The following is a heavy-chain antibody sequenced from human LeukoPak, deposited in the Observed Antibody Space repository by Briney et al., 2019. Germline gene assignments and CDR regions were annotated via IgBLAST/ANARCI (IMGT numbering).Heavy chain of an antibody. D-gene: IGHD6-13*01. Sequence: GASVKVSCKASGYTFTSYDINWVRQATGQGLEWMGWMNPNSGNTGYAQKFQGRVTMTTDTSTSTAYMELRSLRSDDTAVYYCARRIAAAGRNVKYYFDYWGQGTLVTVSS. J-gene: IGHJ4*02. V-gene: IGHV1-8*01. CDR2: MNPNSGNT. CDR1: GYTFTSYD. CDR3: ARRIAAAGRNVKYYFDY.